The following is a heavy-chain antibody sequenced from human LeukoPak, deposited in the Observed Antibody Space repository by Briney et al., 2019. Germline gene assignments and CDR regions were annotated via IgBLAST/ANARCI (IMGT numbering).Heavy chain of an antibody. CDR2: IKQDESQK. D-gene: IGHD6-13*01. Sequence: PGGSLRLSCAASGFTFSHYWMSWVRQAPGKGLERVASIKQDESQKYYGDSVKGRFTISRDNAKNSLYLQMNSLRAEDTAFYYCAKDDNSWSLDYWGQGTLVTVSS. CDR1: GFTFSHYW. V-gene: IGHV3-7*01. CDR3: AKDDNSWSLDY. J-gene: IGHJ4*02.